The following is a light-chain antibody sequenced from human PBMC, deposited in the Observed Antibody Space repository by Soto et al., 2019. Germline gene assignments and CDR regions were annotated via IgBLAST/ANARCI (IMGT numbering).Light chain of an antibody. CDR3: QSYDRSLHAPYA. CDR1: SSNNGAGYD. V-gene: IGLV1-40*01. Sequence: HSDRKQAPSGTGGELERVSISCTRSSSNNGAGYDVHWYQQLPGTAPKLHIYGNSNRPSRVPDRSSGSKSSTSASLAITGLLSEDKADYSCQSYDRSLHAPYAFLPRTKVPV. J-gene: IGLJ1*01. CDR2: GNS.